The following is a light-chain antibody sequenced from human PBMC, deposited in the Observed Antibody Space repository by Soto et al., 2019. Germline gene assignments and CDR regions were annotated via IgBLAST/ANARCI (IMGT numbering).Light chain of an antibody. Sequence: IQMTQSPSTLSASVGDRVTITCRASHNIERWMAWYQQKRGRAPSLLIFDATTLHSGVPSRFSGGGSGTEFTLTSNGLQPDDFATYYCQHFAKSSTFGQGTTVEIK. CDR1: HNIERW. CDR2: DAT. CDR3: QHFAKSST. J-gene: IGKJ1*01. V-gene: IGKV1-5*01.